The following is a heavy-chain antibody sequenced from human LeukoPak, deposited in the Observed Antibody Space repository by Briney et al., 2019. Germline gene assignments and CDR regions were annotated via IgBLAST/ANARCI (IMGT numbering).Heavy chain of an antibody. Sequence: GGSLRLSCAAPGFTFSSYAMSWVRQAPGKGLEWVSAISGSGGSTYYADSVKGRFTISRDNSKNSVSLQMNSLRVEDTAVYYCARDPGYSEFDVWGQGIMVIVSS. CDR1: GFTFSSYA. V-gene: IGHV3-23*01. CDR2: ISGSGGST. D-gene: IGHD4-11*01. J-gene: IGHJ3*01. CDR3: ARDPGYSEFDV.